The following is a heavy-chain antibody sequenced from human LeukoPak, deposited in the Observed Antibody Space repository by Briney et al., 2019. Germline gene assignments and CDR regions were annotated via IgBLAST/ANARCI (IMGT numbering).Heavy chain of an antibody. CDR1: GFTFSAFA. D-gene: IGHD5-24*01. CDR2: ISSSSSYI. V-gene: IGHV3-21*01. Sequence: GGSLRLSCAASGFTFSAFAMGWVRQAPGKGLEWVSSISSSSSYIYYADSVKGRFTISRDNAKDSLYLQMNSLRAEDTAVYYCAGAPDGWYFDYWGQGTLVTVSS. J-gene: IGHJ4*02. CDR3: AGAPDGWYFDY.